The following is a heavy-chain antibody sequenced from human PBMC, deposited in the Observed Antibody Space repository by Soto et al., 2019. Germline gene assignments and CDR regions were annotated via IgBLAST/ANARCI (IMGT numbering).Heavy chain of an antibody. J-gene: IGHJ6*02. D-gene: IGHD1-20*01. Sequence: GGSLRLSCAASGFTFDDYAMHWVRQAPGKGLEWVSGISWNSGSIGYADSVKGRFTISRDNAKNSLYLQMNSLRAEDTALYYCAKDITGTPYYGVEVWGQGTTVTVS. CDR1: GFTFDDYA. CDR2: ISWNSGSI. CDR3: AKDITGTPYYGVEV. V-gene: IGHV3-9*01.